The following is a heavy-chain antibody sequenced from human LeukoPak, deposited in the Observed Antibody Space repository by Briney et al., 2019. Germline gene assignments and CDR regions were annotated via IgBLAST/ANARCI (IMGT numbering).Heavy chain of an antibody. V-gene: IGHV3-11*06. J-gene: IGHJ6*02. D-gene: IGHD4-11*01. CDR3: ARAPHYSNYGPYYYGMDV. CDR2: ISSSSSYT. CDR1: GFTFSDYY. Sequence: SGGSLRLSCAASGFTFSDYYMSWIRQAPGKGLEWVSYISSSSSYTNYADSVKGRFTVSRDNAKNSLYLQMNSLRAEDTAVYYCARAPHYSNYGPYYYGMDVWGQGTTVTVSS.